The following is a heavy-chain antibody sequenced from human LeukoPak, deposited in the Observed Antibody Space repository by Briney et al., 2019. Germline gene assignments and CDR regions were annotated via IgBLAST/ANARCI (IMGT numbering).Heavy chain of an antibody. V-gene: IGHV4-34*01. CDR3: ARFRVAGIDY. Sequence: PSETLSLTCAVYGGSFSGYYWSWIRQPPGKGLEWIGEINHSGSTNYNPSLKSRDTISVDTSKNQFSLKLSSVTAADTAVYYCARFRVAGIDYWGQGTLVTVSS. CDR2: INHSGST. J-gene: IGHJ4*02. CDR1: GGSFSGYY. D-gene: IGHD6-19*01.